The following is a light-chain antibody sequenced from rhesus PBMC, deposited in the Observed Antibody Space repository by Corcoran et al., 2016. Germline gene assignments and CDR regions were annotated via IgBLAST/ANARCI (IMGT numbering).Light chain of an antibody. CDR3: CAYAGSYTYI. V-gene: IGLV2-32*01. CDR2: AVT. J-gene: IGLJ1*01. Sequence: QAALAQPRSVSGSPGQSVTISCTGTNTDIGTYDFFSWYQQHPGTAPKLMIFAVTQRPSGVSHRFSGSKSGDTASLTGSWLQPEDESVYFCCAYAGSYTYIFGAGTRRTVL. CDR1: NTDIGTYDF.